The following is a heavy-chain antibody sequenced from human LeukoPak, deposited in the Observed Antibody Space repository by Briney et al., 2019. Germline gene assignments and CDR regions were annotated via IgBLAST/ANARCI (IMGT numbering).Heavy chain of an antibody. D-gene: IGHD5-18*01. Sequence: PSETLSLTCTVSGGSISSSSYYWGWIRQPPGKGLEWIGSIYYSGSTYYNPSLKSRVTISVDTSKNQFSLKLSSVTAADTAVYYCASHRGYSYGYYFDYWGQGTLVTVSS. CDR3: ASHRGYSYGYYFDY. V-gene: IGHV4-39*01. J-gene: IGHJ4*02. CDR2: IYYSGST. CDR1: GGSISSSSYY.